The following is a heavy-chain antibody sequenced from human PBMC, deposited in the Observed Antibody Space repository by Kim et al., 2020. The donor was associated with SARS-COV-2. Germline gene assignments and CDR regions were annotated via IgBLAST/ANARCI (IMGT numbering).Heavy chain of an antibody. Sequence: GGSLRLSCAVSGFTVSSTYMSWVRQAPGKGLEWVSLIYSGGSTYYADSVKGRFTISRDNSKNTLYLQMNSLRAEDTAVYYCARPGLTGTTADYWGQGTLV. D-gene: IGHD1-20*01. J-gene: IGHJ4*02. CDR3: ARPGLTGTTADY. CDR1: GFTVSSTY. CDR2: IYSGGST. V-gene: IGHV3-66*04.